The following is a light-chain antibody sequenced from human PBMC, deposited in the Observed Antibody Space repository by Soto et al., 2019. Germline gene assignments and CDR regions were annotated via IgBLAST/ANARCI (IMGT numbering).Light chain of an antibody. Sequence: DIQLTQSPPTLSASVGDRATITCRASQSIRYYLAWYQQMPGKAPKLLNYGASSLQSGVPSRFSGSGSVTEFTLAISSLQPDDVATYFCQHHNSYSQTFGQGTKVESK. CDR1: QSIRYY. CDR3: QHHNSYSQT. V-gene: IGKV1-5*01. CDR2: GAS. J-gene: IGKJ1*01.